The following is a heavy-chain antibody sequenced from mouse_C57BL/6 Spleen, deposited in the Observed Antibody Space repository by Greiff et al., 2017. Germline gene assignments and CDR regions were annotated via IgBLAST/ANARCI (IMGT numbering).Heavy chain of an antibody. CDR3: ARGGDSSGYRYAMDY. CDR2: INPYNGGT. J-gene: IGHJ4*01. Sequence: VQLQQSGPVLVKPGASVKMSCKASGYTFTDYYMNWVKQSHGKSLEWIGVINPYNGGTSYNQKFKGKATLTVDKSSSTAYMELNSLTSEDSAVYYCARGGDSSGYRYAMDYWGQGTSVTVSS. V-gene: IGHV1-19*01. D-gene: IGHD3-2*02. CDR1: GYTFTDYY.